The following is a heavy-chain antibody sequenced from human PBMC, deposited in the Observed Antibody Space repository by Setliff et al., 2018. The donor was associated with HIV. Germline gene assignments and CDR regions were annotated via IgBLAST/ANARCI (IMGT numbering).Heavy chain of an antibody. CDR3: AKGHYDDWYYFDY. D-gene: IGHD4-17*01. CDR1: GFTFSDYW. CDR2: IKEDGSET. Sequence: GGSLRLSCAASGFTFSDYWMSWVRQAPGKGLEWVANIKEDGSETYYVDSVEGRFTISRDNAKNSLYLQMNSLRADDTAMYYCAKGHYDDWYYFDYWGPGTLVTVSS. V-gene: IGHV3-7*03. J-gene: IGHJ4*02.